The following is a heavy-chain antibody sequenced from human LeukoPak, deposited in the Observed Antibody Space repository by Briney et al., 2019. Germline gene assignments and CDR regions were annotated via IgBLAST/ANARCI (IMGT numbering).Heavy chain of an antibody. D-gene: IGHD1-26*01. Sequence: PSETLSLTCTVSAGSISTYYWSWIRQPPGKGLEWIGYVYYTGNTDYNPSLKSRVTISVDTSKKQFSLNLRSVSAADTAVYYCARGAESYCDRHFDYWGQGILVTVSS. CDR1: AGSISTYY. CDR3: ARGAESYCDRHFDY. V-gene: IGHV4-59*01. J-gene: IGHJ4*02. CDR2: VYYTGNT.